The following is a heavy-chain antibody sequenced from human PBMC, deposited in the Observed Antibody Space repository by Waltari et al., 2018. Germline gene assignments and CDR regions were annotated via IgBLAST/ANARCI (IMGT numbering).Heavy chain of an antibody. CDR1: GFTFSRYG. CDR3: AKDRAVAGTGRYFDY. Sequence: QVQLVESGGGVVQPGRSLRLSCAASGFTFSRYGMHWVRQAPGKGLEWVAVIWYDGSNKYYADSVKGRFTISRDNSKNTLYLQMNSLRAEDTAVYYCAKDRAVAGTGRYFDYWGQGTLVTVSS. CDR2: IWYDGSNK. V-gene: IGHV3-33*06. D-gene: IGHD6-19*01. J-gene: IGHJ4*02.